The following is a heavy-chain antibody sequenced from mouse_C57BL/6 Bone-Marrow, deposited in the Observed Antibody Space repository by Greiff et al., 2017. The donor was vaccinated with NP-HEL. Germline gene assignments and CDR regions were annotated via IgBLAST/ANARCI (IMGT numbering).Heavy chain of an antibody. CDR3: ARDVANYDYDGWFAY. CDR2: IDPSDSET. Sequence: QVQLQQPGAELVRPGSSVKLSCKASGYTFTSYWMHWVKQRPIQGLEWIGNIDPSDSETHYNQKFKDKATLTVDKSSSTAYMQLSSLTSEDSAVYSWARDVANYDYDGWFAYWGQGTLVTVSA. J-gene: IGHJ3*01. V-gene: IGHV1-52*01. D-gene: IGHD2-4*01. CDR1: GYTFTSYW.